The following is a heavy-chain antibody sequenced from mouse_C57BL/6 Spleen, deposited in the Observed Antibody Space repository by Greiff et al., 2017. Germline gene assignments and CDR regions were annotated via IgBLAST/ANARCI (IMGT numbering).Heavy chain of an antibody. D-gene: IGHD2-10*01. J-gene: IGHJ2*01. CDR3: ARGAAYLNYFDY. CDR2: ISNLAYSI. Sequence: EVHLVESGGGLVQPGGSLKLSCAASGFTFSDYGMAWVRQAPRKGPEWVAFISNLAYSIYYADTVTGRFTISRENAKNTLYLEMSSLRSEDTAMYYCARGAAYLNYFDYWGQGTTLTVSS. CDR1: GFTFSDYG. V-gene: IGHV5-15*01.